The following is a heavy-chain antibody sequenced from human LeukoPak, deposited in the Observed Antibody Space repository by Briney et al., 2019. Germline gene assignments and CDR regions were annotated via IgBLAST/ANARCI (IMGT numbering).Heavy chain of an antibody. Sequence: ASVKVSCKASGYTFSNYGISWVRQAPGQGLEWVGWIRGDNGNTNYAQKLQGRVTMTTDTSTSTAYMELRSLGSEDTAVYYCARRSGARFDYWGQGTLVTVSS. CDR1: GYTFSNYG. CDR3: ARRSGARFDY. CDR2: IRGDNGNT. V-gene: IGHV1-18*01. D-gene: IGHD3-10*01. J-gene: IGHJ4*02.